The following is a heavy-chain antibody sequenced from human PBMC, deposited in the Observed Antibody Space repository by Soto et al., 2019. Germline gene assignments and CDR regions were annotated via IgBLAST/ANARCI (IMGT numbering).Heavy chain of an antibody. CDR1: GGSISSGGYY. CDR3: ARGRSSTSPYPIGY. CDR2: IYYSGST. Sequence: QVQLQESGPGLVKPSQTLSLTCTVSGGSISSGGYYWSWIRQHPGKGLEWIGYIYYSGSTYYNPSRKSRVTISVDKSKNQYSLKLSSVTAADTAVYYCARGRSSTSPYPIGYWGQGTLVTVSS. V-gene: IGHV4-31*03. D-gene: IGHD2-2*01. J-gene: IGHJ4*02.